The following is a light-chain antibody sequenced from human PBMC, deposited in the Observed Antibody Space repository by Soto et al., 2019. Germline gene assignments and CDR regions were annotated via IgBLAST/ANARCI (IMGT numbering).Light chain of an antibody. CDR3: QQYGSSPMYT. CDR1: QSVTSSY. Sequence: EIVLTQSRGTLSLSPGERATLSCRASQSVTSSYLAWYQQKPGQAPRLLIYGASSRATGIPDRFSGSGSGTDFTLTISRLEPEDFAVYYCQQYGSSPMYTFGQGTKLEIK. J-gene: IGKJ2*01. CDR2: GAS. V-gene: IGKV3-20*01.